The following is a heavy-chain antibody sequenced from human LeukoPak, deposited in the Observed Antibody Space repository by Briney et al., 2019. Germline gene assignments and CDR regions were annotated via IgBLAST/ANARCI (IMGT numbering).Heavy chain of an antibody. J-gene: IGHJ4*02. Sequence: SETLSLTCAVSGGSISSSNWWSWVRQPPGKGLEWIGEIYHSGSTNYNPSLKSRVTISVDTSKNQFSLKLSSVTAADTAVYYCARLAEGDGYLYYFDYWGQGTLVTVSS. D-gene: IGHD5-24*01. CDR3: ARLAEGDGYLYYFDY. CDR2: IYHSGST. V-gene: IGHV4-4*02. CDR1: GGSISSSNW.